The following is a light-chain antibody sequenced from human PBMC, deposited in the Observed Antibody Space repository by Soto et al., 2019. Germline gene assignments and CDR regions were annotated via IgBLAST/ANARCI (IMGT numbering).Light chain of an antibody. Sequence: QSVLTQPPSASGTPGQRVTISASGSSSNIGSNPVSWYQQRPGTAPKLLIYDNDERPSEVPVRFSGSKSATSASLAISGLQSEDEGDYYCATWDDSRNGYVFGPGTKVTVL. CDR2: DND. CDR3: ATWDDSRNGYV. J-gene: IGLJ1*01. CDR1: SSNIGSNP. V-gene: IGLV1-44*01.